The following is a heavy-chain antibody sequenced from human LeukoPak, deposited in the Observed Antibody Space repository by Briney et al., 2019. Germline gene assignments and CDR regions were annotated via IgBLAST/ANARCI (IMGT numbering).Heavy chain of an antibody. Sequence: SETLSLTCTVSGGSISSYYWSWIRQPAGKGLEWIGRICTSGSTNYNPSLKSRATMSVDTSKNQFSLKLSSVTAADTAVYYCARDLEDWAFDIWGQGTMVTVSS. J-gene: IGHJ3*02. CDR3: ARDLEDWAFDI. CDR2: ICTSGST. CDR1: GGSISSYY. D-gene: IGHD3-3*01. V-gene: IGHV4-4*07.